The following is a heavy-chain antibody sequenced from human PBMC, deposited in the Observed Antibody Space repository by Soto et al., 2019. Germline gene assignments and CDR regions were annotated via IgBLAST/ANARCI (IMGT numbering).Heavy chain of an antibody. V-gene: IGHV4-4*07. D-gene: IGHD2-8*01. CDR1: GGSINSYY. CDR3: ARDAYPNWFDF. Sequence: ETLSLTCNVSGGSINSYYWSWIRQPAGKGLEWIGRISSGGSAIYNPSLKSRVTISVDTSKNQFSLRLTSVTAADTAVYFCARDAYPNWFDFWGQGTLVTVSS. J-gene: IGHJ5*01. CDR2: ISSGGSA.